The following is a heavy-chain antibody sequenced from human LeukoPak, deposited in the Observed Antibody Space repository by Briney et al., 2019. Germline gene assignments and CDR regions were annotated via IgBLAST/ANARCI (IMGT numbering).Heavy chain of an antibody. J-gene: IGHJ4*02. V-gene: IGHV4-34*10. D-gene: IGHD3-22*01. CDR2: IHNNGDI. Sequence: SETLSLTCAVYGGSFSGYYWNWIRQAPGKALEWIGHIHNNGDIAYNFSLKSRVTISMETSKNQFSLKLSSVTAADTAVYYCGRWGYFDSGNYFVVDYWGQGTVVTVSS. CDR3: GRWGYFDSGNYFVVDY. CDR1: GGSFSGYY.